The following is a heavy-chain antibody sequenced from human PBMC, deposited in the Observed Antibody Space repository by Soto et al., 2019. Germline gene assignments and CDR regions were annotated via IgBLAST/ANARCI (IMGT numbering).Heavy chain of an antibody. CDR1: GYTYTIYD. CDR2: MNPNSGNT. CDR3: ARGLWYCSSTSCYSSYYYMDV. Sequence: GASVKASCKAPGYTYTIYDINWVRQDTGQGLEWMGWMNPNSGNTGYAQKFQGRVTMTRNTSISTAYMELSSLRSEDTAVYYCARGLWYCSSTSCYSSYYYMDVWGKGTTVTVSS. V-gene: IGHV1-8*01. D-gene: IGHD2-2*01. J-gene: IGHJ6*03.